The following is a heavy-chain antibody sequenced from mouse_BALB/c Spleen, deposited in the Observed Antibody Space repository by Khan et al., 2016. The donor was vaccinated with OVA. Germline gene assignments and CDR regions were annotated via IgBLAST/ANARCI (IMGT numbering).Heavy chain of an antibody. CDR2: MSSGSSTI. CDR3: ARSGGNFHWYFDV. J-gene: IGHJ1*01. CDR1: GFTFSSFG. Sequence: EVELVESEGGLVQPGGSRKLSCAASGFTFSSFGMHWVRQAPKKGLEWVAYMSSGSSTIYYVDTVKGRFTISRDNPKNTLFLQMTSLRSEDTAMYYCARSGGNFHWYFDVWGAGTSVTVSS. V-gene: IGHV5-17*02. D-gene: IGHD2-1*01.